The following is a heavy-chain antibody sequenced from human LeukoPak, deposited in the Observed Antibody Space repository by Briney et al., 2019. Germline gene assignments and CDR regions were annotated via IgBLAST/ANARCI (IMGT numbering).Heavy chain of an antibody. D-gene: IGHD2-15*01. CDR3: ARYCSGGSCFLNYYGMDV. V-gene: IGHV3-33*01. Sequence: GGSLRLSCAASGFTFSNFAMHWVRQAPDRGLEWVAVIWHDGSDKYYADSVKGRFTISRDNSKNTLYLQMNSLRADDTAVYYCARYCSGGSCFLNYYGMDVWGQGTTVTVSS. CDR1: GFTFSNFA. CDR2: IWHDGSDK. J-gene: IGHJ6*02.